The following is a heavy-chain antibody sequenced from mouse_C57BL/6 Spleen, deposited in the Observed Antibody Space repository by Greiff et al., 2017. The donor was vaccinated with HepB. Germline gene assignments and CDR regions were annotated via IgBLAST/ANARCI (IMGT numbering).Heavy chain of an antibody. J-gene: IGHJ1*03. D-gene: IGHD1-1*01. CDR1: GYTFTSYW. V-gene: IGHV1-53*01. Sequence: VQLQQSGTELVKPGASVKLSCKASGYTFTSYWMHWVKQRPGQGLEWIGNINPSNGGTNYNEKFKSKATLTVDKSSSTAYMQLSSLTSEDSAFYDCARGEITTVVATGWYFDVWGTRTTVTVSS. CDR3: ARGEITTVVATGWYFDV. CDR2: INPSNGGT.